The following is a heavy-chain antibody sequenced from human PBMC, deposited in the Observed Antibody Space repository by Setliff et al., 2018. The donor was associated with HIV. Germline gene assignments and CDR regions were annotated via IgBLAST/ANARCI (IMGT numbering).Heavy chain of an antibody. D-gene: IGHD6-6*01. CDR1: GGSFSGFY. J-gene: IGHJ4*02. Sequence: SETLSLTCGISGGSFSGFYWDWIRQPPGKGLEWIGEINYSGKTNKNPSLKSRVTISADTSRTQFSLNLISVTAADTAVYYCARATYGSRAGTGLYFDSWGQGALVTVSS. V-gene: IGHV4-34*01. CDR2: INYSGKT. CDR3: ARATYGSRAGTGLYFDS.